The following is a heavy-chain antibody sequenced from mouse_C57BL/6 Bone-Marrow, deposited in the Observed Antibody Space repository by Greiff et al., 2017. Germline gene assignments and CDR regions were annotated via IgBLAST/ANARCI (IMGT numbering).Heavy chain of an antibody. CDR3: ARKGGYDFGDAMDY. V-gene: IGHV2-2*01. Sequence: VKLQESGPGLVQPSQSLSITCTVSGFSLTSYGVHWVRQSPGKGLEWLGVIWSGGSTDYNAAFISRLSISKDNSKSQVFFKMNSLQADDTAIYYCARKGGYDFGDAMDYWGQGTSVTVSS. CDR1: GFSLTSYG. CDR2: IWSGGST. J-gene: IGHJ4*01. D-gene: IGHD2-4*01.